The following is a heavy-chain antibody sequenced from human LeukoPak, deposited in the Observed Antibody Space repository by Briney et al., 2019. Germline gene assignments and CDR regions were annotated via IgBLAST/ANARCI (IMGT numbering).Heavy chain of an antibody. J-gene: IGHJ4*02. CDR3: AKELAVVHPKHAFDS. D-gene: IGHD2-15*01. V-gene: IGHV1-2*02. CDR2: INPNTGDT. CDR1: GYSFTDSY. Sequence: ASVKVSCKATGYSFTDSYMHCVRQAPGQGLEYMGCINPNTGDTCYAQKFQGRVSVTRDTSISTAYIELTRLRSDDTALYYCAKELAVVHPKHAFDSWGQGTLVTVSS.